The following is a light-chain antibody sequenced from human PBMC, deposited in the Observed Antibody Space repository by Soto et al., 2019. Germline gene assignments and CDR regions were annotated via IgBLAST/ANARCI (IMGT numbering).Light chain of an antibody. Sequence: EIVLTQSPGTLSLSPGERATLSCRASQSVSSSYLAWYQHKPGQAPRLLIYGASSRATGIPDRFSGSGSGTDFTLTISRVEPEEFAVYYCQQYGSSPHTFGQGNKLEIK. J-gene: IGKJ2*01. V-gene: IGKV3-20*01. CDR3: QQYGSSPHT. CDR2: GAS. CDR1: QSVSSSY.